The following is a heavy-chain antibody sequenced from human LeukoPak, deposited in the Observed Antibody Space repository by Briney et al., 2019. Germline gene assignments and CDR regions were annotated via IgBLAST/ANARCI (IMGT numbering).Heavy chain of an antibody. J-gene: IGHJ4*02. CDR3: ARDEVGVGATHDY. V-gene: IGHV3-74*01. CDR2: ISKDGSST. CDR1: GFTFTNYW. Sequence: GGSLRLSCAASGFTFTNYWMHWVRQAPGMGLVWVSRISKDGSSTYYADSVKGRFTISRDNAKNTLYLQMNSLRAEDTAVYYCARDEVGVGATHDYWGQGTLVTVSS. D-gene: IGHD1-26*01.